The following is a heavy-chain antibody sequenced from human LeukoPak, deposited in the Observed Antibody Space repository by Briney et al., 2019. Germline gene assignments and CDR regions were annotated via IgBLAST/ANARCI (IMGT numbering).Heavy chain of an antibody. CDR2: ISGSGGNT. V-gene: IGHV3-23*01. J-gene: IGHJ3*02. Sequence: GGSLRLSCAASGFTFSSYAMSWVRQAPGKGLEWVSTISGSGGNTYYADSVKGRFTISRDNAKNSLYLQMNSLRAEDTAVYYCARDPFPAAMNAFDIWGQGTMVTVSS. CDR3: ARDPFPAAMNAFDI. CDR1: GFTFSSYA. D-gene: IGHD2-2*01.